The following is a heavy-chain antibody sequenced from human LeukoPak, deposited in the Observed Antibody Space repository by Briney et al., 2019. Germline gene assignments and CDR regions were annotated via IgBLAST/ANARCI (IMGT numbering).Heavy chain of an antibody. D-gene: IGHD2-8*01. V-gene: IGHV4-39*07. Sequence: PSETLSLTCTVSGGSISSSSYYWGWIRQPPGKGLEWIGSIYYSGSTYYNPSLKSRVTISVDTSKNQFSLKLSSVTAADTAVYYCARPSANGVRAFDIWGQGTMVTVSS. CDR1: GGSISSSSYY. CDR2: IYYSGST. CDR3: ARPSANGVRAFDI. J-gene: IGHJ3*02.